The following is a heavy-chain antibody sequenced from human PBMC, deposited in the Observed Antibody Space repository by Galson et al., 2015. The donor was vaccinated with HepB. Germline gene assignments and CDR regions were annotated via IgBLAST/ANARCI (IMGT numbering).Heavy chain of an antibody. CDR3: ARGTGYSYDASFDY. CDR1: GGTFSSYA. CDR2: IIPIFGTA. V-gene: IGHV1-69*13. J-gene: IGHJ4*02. D-gene: IGHD5-18*01. Sequence: SVKVSCKASGGTFSSYAISWVRQAPGQGLEWMGGIIPIFGTANYAQKFQGRVTITADESTSTAYMELSNLRSEDTAVYYCARGTGYSYDASFDYWGQGTLVTVSS.